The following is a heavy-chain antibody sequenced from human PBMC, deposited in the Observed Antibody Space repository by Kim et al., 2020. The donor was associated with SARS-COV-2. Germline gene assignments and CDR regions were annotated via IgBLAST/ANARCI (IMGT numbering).Heavy chain of an antibody. CDR1: GLTLRSYA. D-gene: IGHD3-16*02. CDR2: ITRGDDT. Sequence: GGSLRLSCAASGLTLRSYAMNWVRQGPGKGLEWVSSITRGDDTYYAASVKGRFTISRDNFKDTLSLQMNSLRAKDTGNYYCVPCVTLADRSCRCTFFDH. V-gene: IGHV3-23*01. CDR3: VPCVTLADRSCRCTFFDH. J-gene: IGHJ4*01.